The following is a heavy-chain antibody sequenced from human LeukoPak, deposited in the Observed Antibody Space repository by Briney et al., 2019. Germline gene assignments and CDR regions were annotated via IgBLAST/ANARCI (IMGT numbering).Heavy chain of an antibody. Sequence: PGGSLRLSCAASGFTVSSKYMSWVRQAPGKGLEWVSVMYSGGSTYYADSVKGRFTISRDTSKNTLYLQMNSLRVEDTAVYYCVRGYFGGNSLDYWGQGTLVTVSS. J-gene: IGHJ4*02. CDR2: MYSGGST. D-gene: IGHD4-23*01. V-gene: IGHV3-66*01. CDR1: GFTVSSKY. CDR3: VRGYFGGNSLDY.